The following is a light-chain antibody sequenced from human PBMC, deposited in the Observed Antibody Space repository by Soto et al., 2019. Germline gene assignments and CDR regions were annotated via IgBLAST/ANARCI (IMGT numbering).Light chain of an antibody. CDR2: AAS. CDR1: QGISSH. Sequence: IQLTQSPSSLSASVGDRVTITCRASQGISSHLAWYQQKPGKAPKLLIYAASTLQSGVPSRFSGSGSGTDFTLTINSLQPEDFATYYCLQLKSYPPTFGPGTKVDIK. V-gene: IGKV1-9*01. CDR3: LQLKSYPPT. J-gene: IGKJ3*01.